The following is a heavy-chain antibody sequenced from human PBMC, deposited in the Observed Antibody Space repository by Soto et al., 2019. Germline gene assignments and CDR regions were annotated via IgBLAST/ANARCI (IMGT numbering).Heavy chain of an antibody. CDR3: ARGMGMDSGYDFIVEY. D-gene: IGHD5-12*01. Sequence: GGSLRLSCAASGFTFNRYAMHWVRQVPGKGLEWVAVISYDGTKKYYADSVKGRFTISRDNSKNTLYLQMNSLRIEDKAVFYCARGMGMDSGYDFIVEYWGQGTPVTVSS. V-gene: IGHV3-30-3*01. CDR1: GFTFNRYA. J-gene: IGHJ4*02. CDR2: ISYDGTKK.